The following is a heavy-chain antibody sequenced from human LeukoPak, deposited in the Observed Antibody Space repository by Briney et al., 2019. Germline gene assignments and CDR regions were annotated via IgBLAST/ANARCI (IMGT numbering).Heavy chain of an antibody. V-gene: IGHV3-53*01. Sequence: GGSLRLSCAASGFTVSSNYISWVRQAPGQGLEWVSVIYSGGSTYYADSVKGRFTISRDNSKNTLYLQMNSLRAEDTAVYYCASGAMPDAFDIWGQGTMVTVSS. CDR3: ASGAMPDAFDI. CDR1: GFTVSSNY. D-gene: IGHD2-2*01. J-gene: IGHJ3*02. CDR2: IYSGGST.